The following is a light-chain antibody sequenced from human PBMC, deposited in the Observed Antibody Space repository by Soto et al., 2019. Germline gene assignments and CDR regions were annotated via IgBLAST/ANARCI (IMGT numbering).Light chain of an antibody. CDR3: QQSYSTPWT. CDR2: LAS. Sequence: DIQMTQSPSSLSASVGDRVTITCRASRSMDNYLNWYQQKPGKAPKLLIYLASSLQSGVPSRFTGSGSWTDFTLPISSLQPEDCATYYCQQSYSTPWTFGQGTKVAIK. CDR1: RSMDNY. J-gene: IGKJ1*01. V-gene: IGKV1-39*01.